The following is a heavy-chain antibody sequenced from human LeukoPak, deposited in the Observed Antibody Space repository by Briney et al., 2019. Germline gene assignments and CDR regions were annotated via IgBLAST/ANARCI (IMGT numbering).Heavy chain of an antibody. Sequence: SVKVSCKASGGTFISYAISWVRQAPGQGLEWMGGIIPIFGTANYAQKFQGRVTITADESTSTAYMELSSLRSEDTAVYYCARDGDSGYDYTSWGQGTLVTVSS. J-gene: IGHJ5*02. CDR1: GGTFISYA. CDR3: ARDGDSGYDYTS. D-gene: IGHD5-12*01. CDR2: IIPIFGTA. V-gene: IGHV1-69*01.